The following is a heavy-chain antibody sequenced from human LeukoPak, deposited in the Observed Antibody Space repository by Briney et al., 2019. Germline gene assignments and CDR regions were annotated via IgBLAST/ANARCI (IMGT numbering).Heavy chain of an antibody. Sequence: ESSETLPLTCTVSDGSISSSSYYWGWIRQPPGKGLEWIGSIYYSGSTYYNPSLKSRVTISVDTSKNQFSLKLSSVTAADTAVYYCVRGGRWSSSFDPWGQGTLVTVSS. J-gene: IGHJ5*02. CDR3: VRGGRWSSSFDP. D-gene: IGHD3-3*01. CDR2: IYYSGST. V-gene: IGHV4-39*07. CDR1: DGSISSSSYY.